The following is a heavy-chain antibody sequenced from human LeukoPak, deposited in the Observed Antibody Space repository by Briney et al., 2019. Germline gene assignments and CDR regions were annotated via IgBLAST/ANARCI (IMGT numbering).Heavy chain of an antibody. CDR2: IYSGGST. D-gene: IGHD3-22*01. CDR1: GFTVSSNY. Sequence: GGSLRLSCAASGFTVSSNYMSWVRQAPGKGLEWVSVIYSGGSTYYADSVKGRFTISRDNAKNSLYLQMNSLRAEDTAVYYCARDYYYYDSSGYYFRGAFDIWGQGTMVTVSS. J-gene: IGHJ3*02. V-gene: IGHV3-53*01. CDR3: ARDYYYYDSSGYYFRGAFDI.